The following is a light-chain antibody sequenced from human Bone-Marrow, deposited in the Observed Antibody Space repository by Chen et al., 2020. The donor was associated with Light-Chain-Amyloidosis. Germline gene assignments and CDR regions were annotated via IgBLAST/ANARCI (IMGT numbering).Light chain of an antibody. J-gene: IGKJ4*01. V-gene: IGKV3-20*01. CDR3: QQYGTSPLT. CDR2: GSS. CDR1: QTISSNY. Sequence: EIGLTQAPVPLSLSPGEGANLSCMASQTISSNYLTWYQQKFGQAPRLLIYGSSSRATGIPDRFTGSGSGTDFTLTINRLEPEDFAMYYCQQYGTSPLTFGGGTKVEIK.